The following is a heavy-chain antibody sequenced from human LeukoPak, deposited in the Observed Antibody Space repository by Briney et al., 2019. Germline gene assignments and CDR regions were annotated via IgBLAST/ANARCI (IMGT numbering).Heavy chain of an antibody. V-gene: IGHV6-1*01. CDR3: ARGTPHYYGSGSYYIRRFDP. CDR1: GDSVSSNSAA. Sequence: SQTLSLTCAISGDSVSSNSAAWGWIRQSPSRGIEWLGGTYYRSGWYNDYALSLKSRITISPDSSKNQVSLRLTSVTAADTAVYYCARGTPHYYGSGSYYIRRFDPWGQGTLVTVSS. CDR2: TYYRSGWYN. J-gene: IGHJ5*02. D-gene: IGHD3-10*01.